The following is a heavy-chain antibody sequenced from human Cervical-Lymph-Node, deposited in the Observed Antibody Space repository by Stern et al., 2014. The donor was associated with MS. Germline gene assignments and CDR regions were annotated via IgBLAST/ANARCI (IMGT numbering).Heavy chain of an antibody. CDR1: GFSLSTRAAG. D-gene: IGHD4-17*01. CDR2: VFWDDDQ. J-gene: IGHJ5*02. CDR3: AHRHFRGGDNPADWFDP. Sequence: QVTLKESGPTLVKATQTLTLTCNFSGFSLSTRAAGVGWIRQPPGKALEWLALVFWDDDQRYSPSLKSRLTVTKDTSKNQVVLKMTNMGPDDTGTYFCAHRHFRGGDNPADWFDPWGQGILVTVSS. V-gene: IGHV2-5*02.